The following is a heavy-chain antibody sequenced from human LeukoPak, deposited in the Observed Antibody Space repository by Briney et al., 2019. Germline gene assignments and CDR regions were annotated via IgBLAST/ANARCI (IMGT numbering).Heavy chain of an antibody. CDR1: GFTFSSYE. J-gene: IGHJ4*02. CDR2: ISSSGSTI. CDR3: ARDRRQRGYHYYFDS. V-gene: IGHV3-48*03. D-gene: IGHD2-2*01. Sequence: GGSLRLSCAASGFTFSSYEMNWVRQAPGKGLEWVSXISSSGSTIYYADSMKGRFTISRDNAKNSLYLQMNSLRAEDTAVYYCARDRRQRGYHYYFDSWGQGTLVTVSS.